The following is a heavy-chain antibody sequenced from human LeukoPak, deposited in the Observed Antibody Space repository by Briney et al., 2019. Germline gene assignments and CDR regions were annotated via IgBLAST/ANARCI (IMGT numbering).Heavy chain of an antibody. CDR3: AKSPSGSYYYYYYMDV. CDR1: GFTFSSYG. CDR2: IRYDGSNK. D-gene: IGHD1-26*01. Sequence: GGSLRLSCAASGFTFSSYGTHWVRQAPGKGLEWVAFIRYDGSNKYYADSVKGRFTISRDNSKNTLYLQMNSLRAEDTAVYYCAKSPSGSYYYYYYMDVWGKGTTVTVSS. J-gene: IGHJ6*03. V-gene: IGHV3-30*02.